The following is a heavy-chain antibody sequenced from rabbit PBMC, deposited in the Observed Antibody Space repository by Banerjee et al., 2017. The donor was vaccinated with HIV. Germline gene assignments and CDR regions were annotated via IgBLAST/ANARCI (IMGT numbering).Heavy chain of an antibody. V-gene: IGHV1S45*01. Sequence: EGSLTLTCTASGFSFSSNYWICWVRQAPGKGLEWIGCIYAGSSDSTYYASWAKGRFTISSTSSSTVTLQMTSLTAADTATYFCARDGAGYAGYGYAHLWGQGTLVTVS. D-gene: IGHD6-1*01. CDR3: ARDGAGYAGYGYAHL. CDR2: IYAGSSDST. CDR1: GFSFSSNYW. J-gene: IGHJ6*01.